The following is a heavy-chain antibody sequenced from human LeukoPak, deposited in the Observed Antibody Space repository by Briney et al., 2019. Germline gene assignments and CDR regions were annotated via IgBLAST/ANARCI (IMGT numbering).Heavy chain of an antibody. CDR3: ATHYYDSRGYDVGYYFDC. CDR2: INSHSIYT. Sequence: PGGSLRLSCAASGFSFSDYYMSWIRQAPGKGLEGVSFINSHSIYTNYADSVKGRFSISRDNAKSSLYLQMNSLRAEDTAVYYCATHYYDSRGYDVGYYFDCWGQGTLVTVSS. D-gene: IGHD3-22*01. J-gene: IGHJ4*02. CDR1: GFSFSDYY. V-gene: IGHV3-11*06.